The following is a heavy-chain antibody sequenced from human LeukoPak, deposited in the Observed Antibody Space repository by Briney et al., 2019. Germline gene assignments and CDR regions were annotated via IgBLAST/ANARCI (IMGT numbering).Heavy chain of an antibody. V-gene: IGHV1-18*01. J-gene: IGHJ4*02. CDR1: GYTFTSYG. CDR3: ARNTYYYDSSGYYSY. CDR2: ISAYNGNT. Sequence: ASVKVSCKASGYTFTSYGISWVRHAPGQGLEWMGWISAYNGNTNYAQKLQGRVTMTTDTSTSTAYMELRSLRSDDTAVYYCARNTYYYDSSGYYSYWGQGTLVTVSS. D-gene: IGHD3-22*01.